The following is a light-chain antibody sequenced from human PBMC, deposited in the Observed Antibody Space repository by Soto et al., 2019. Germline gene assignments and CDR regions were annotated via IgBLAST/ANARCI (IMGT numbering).Light chain of an antibody. CDR1: QTMRSR. CDR2: DAP. V-gene: IGKV1-5*01. J-gene: IGKJ1*01. CDR3: QQYDIYSRT. Sequence: DIQMTLSPSTLSASVGARVTITCRARQTMRSRLAWYQQKPAKSPKVLIVDAPCLESGVPSRFSGSGSGTEFTLTISSLQADDFATYECQQYDIYSRTFGQGTKVEIK.